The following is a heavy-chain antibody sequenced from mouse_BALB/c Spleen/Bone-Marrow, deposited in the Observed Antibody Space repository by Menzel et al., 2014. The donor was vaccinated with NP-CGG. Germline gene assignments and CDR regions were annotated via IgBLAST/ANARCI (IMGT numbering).Heavy chain of an antibody. CDR1: GFTFIDHY. J-gene: IGHJ4*01. Sequence: EVKLVESGGGLVQPGGSLRLSCTTSGFTFIDHYMSWVRQPPGKALEWLGFIRNKAYGYTTEYSASVKGRFTISRDNSQSILYLQMNALRAEDSATYYCARFPMDYWGQGTSVTVSS. CDR3: ARFPMDY. CDR2: IRNKAYGYTT. V-gene: IGHV7-3*02.